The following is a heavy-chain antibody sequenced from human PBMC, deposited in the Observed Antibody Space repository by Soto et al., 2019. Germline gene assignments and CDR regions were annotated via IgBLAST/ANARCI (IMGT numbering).Heavy chain of an antibody. CDR3: ARDPSYYGMDV. J-gene: IGHJ6*02. CDR2: INAGNGNT. V-gene: IGHV1-3*01. Sequence: ASVKVSCKASGYAFTSYAMDWVRQAPGQSLEWMGWINAGNGNTKYSQKFQGRVTMTRDTSASTCYMELSSLRSEDTAVCYCARDPSYYGMDVWGQGTTVTVSS. CDR1: GYAFTSYA.